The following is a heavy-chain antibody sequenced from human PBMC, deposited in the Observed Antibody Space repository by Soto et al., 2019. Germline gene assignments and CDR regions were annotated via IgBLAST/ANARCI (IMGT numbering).Heavy chain of an antibody. CDR3: ARLKQDYAVA. CDR1: GYTFTSYD. CDR2: MNPNSGNT. D-gene: IGHD3-16*01. Sequence: QVQLVQSGAEVKKPGASVKVSCKSSGYTFTSYDINWVRLATGQGLEWMGWMNPNSGNTAYAQKGKGRVTMTRNTSISTAYMELSSLRSEDTAVDYCARLKQDYAVAWGQGTLVTVSS. J-gene: IGHJ5*02. V-gene: IGHV1-8*01.